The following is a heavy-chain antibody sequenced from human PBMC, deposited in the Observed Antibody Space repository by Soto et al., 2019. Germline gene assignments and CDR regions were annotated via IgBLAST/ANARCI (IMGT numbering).Heavy chain of an antibody. V-gene: IGHV4-39*01. CDR2: GTT. D-gene: IGHD4-17*01. Sequence: SETLSLTCTVSGGSISGSNYDWGWIRQPPGKGPEWIGSGTTYYNPSLRSRVTISVDTSKNQFSLKLISVTAADTAVYYCTTYGGDTGRFDFWGQGTLVTVSS. CDR3: TTYGGDTGRFDF. J-gene: IGHJ4*02. CDR1: GGSISGSNYD.